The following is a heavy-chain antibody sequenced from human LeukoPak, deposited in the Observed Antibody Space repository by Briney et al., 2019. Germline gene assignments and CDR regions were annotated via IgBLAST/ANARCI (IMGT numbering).Heavy chain of an antibody. D-gene: IGHD5-18*01. V-gene: IGHV1-69*01. J-gene: IGHJ4*02. Sequence: QGLEWMGGIIPIFGTANYAQKFQGRVTITADESTSTAYMELSSLRSEDTAVYYCADSYGNDWGQGTLVTVSS. CDR2: IIPIFGTA. CDR3: ADSYGND.